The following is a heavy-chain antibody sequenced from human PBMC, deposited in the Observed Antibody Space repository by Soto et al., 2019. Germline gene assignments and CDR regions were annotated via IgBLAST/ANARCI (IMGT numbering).Heavy chain of an antibody. CDR1: GGSISSYY. V-gene: IGHV4-59*01. J-gene: IGHJ6*02. Sequence: XETLSLTCTVAGGSISSYYWSWIRQPPGKGLDWIGYIYYSGSTNYNPSLKSRVTISVDTSKNQFSLKLSSVTAADTAVYYCARYCSSTTCRKYHYYGMDVWGQGTTVTVSS. CDR2: IYYSGST. CDR3: ARYCSSTTCRKYHYYGMDV. D-gene: IGHD2-2*01.